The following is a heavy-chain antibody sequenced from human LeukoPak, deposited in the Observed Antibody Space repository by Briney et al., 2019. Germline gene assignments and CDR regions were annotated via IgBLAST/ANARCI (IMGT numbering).Heavy chain of an antibody. D-gene: IGHD3-22*01. CDR1: GYTFTSYG. CDR2: ISAYNGNT. J-gene: IGHJ5*02. CDR3: AGNYYDSSGPFAWFDP. Sequence: GASVKVSCKASGYTFTSYGVSWVRQAPGQGLEWMGWISAYNGNTNYAQKLQGRVTVTTDTSTSTAYMELRSLRSDDTAVYYCAGNYYDSSGPFAWFDPWGQGTLVTVSS. V-gene: IGHV1-18*01.